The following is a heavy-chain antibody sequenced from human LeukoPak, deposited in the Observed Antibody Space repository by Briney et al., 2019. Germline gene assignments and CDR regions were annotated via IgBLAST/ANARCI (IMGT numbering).Heavy chain of an antibody. CDR2: IVYVGSAK. CDR1: GVTFSVYV. V-gene: IGHV3-30*02. Sequence: PVGSLRLSCATSGVTFSVYVMHGGRQGRGEGLGWGAYIVYVGSAKYYADSVKGGVTISRENSKNTLYLQMNRIRPDEKPVYYCAKTARGWPAAVDSWGQGTLVTVSS. J-gene: IGHJ4*02. D-gene: IGHD6-19*01. CDR3: AKTARGWPAAVDS.